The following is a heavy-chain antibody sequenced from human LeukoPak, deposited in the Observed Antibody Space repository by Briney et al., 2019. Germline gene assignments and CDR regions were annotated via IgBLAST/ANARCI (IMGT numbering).Heavy chain of an antibody. J-gene: IGHJ4*02. CDR1: GYSISSYY. V-gene: IGHV4-4*07. CDR2: IYTSGST. Sequence: KASETLSLTCTVSGYSISSYYWSWIRQPAGKGLEWIGRIYTSGSTNYNPSLKSRVTMSVDTSKNQFSLKLSSVTAADTAVYYCARDSYYYDSSGYRLLDWGQGTLVTVSS. D-gene: IGHD3-22*01. CDR3: ARDSYYYDSSGYRLLD.